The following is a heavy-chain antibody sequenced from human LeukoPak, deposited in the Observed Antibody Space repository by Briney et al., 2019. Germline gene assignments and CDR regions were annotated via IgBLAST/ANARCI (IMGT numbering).Heavy chain of an antibody. CDR1: GGSISSYY. D-gene: IGHD2-2*01. J-gene: IGHJ4*02. V-gene: IGHV4-4*07. CDR3: ARESSLDIVVPAAIRGYFDY. CDR2: IYTSGST. Sequence: SETLSLTCTVSGGSISSYYWSWIRQPAGKGLEWIGRIYTSGSTNYNPSLKSRVTISVDTSKNQFSLKLSSVTAADTAVYYCARESSLDIVVPAAIRGYFDYWGQGTLVTVSS.